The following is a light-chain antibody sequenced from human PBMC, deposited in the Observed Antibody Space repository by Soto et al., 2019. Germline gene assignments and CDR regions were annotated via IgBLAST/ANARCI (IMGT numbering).Light chain of an antibody. V-gene: IGLV2-14*01. CDR1: SGDVGSYKY. CDR3: GSYRTSVYV. Sequence: HSVLTQPASVSGSPGQSITISCTGTSGDVGSYKYVSWYQQGPGKAPKLMIYEVTNRPSGVSDRFSGSKSGNTASLTISGLRYEDEAEYFCGSYRTSVYVFGTGTKVTV. J-gene: IGLJ1*01. CDR2: EVT.